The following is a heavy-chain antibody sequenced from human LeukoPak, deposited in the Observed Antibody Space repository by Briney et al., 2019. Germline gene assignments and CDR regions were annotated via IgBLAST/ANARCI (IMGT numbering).Heavy chain of an antibody. D-gene: IGHD3-10*01. CDR3: ASSLRNYYGTVFQH. CDR2: ISSSGSTI. CDR1: GFTFSDYY. Sequence: GGSLRLSCAASGFTFSDYYMSWIRQAPGKGLEWVSYISSSGSTIYYADSVKGRFTISRDNAKNSLYLQMNSLRAEDTAVYYCASSLRNYYGTVFQHWGQGTLVTVSS. V-gene: IGHV3-11*01. J-gene: IGHJ1*01.